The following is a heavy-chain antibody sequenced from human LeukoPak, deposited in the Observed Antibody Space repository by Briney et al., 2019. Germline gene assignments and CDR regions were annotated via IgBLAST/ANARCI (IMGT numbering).Heavy chain of an antibody. J-gene: IGHJ4*02. D-gene: IGHD1-26*01. CDR2: INHSGST. CDR3: ARRWEPLGFDY. CDR1: GGSFSGYY. Sequence: SETLSLTCAVYGGSFSGYYWSWIRQPPGKGLEWIGEINHSGSTNYNPSPKSRVTMSVDTSKNQFSLKLSSVTAADTAVYYCARRWEPLGFDYWGQGTLVTVSS. V-gene: IGHV4-34*01.